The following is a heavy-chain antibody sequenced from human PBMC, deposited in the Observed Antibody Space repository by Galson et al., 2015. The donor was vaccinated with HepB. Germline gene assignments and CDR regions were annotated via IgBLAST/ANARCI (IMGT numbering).Heavy chain of an antibody. CDR3: ARVGSSWYYFDY. CDR2: ISYDGSNI. V-gene: IGHV3-30*04. Sequence: SLRLSCAASGFTFSSYAMHWVRQAPGKGLEWVALISYDGSNINYADSVKGRFTISRDNPKNTLYLQMNSLRAEDTAVYYCARVGSSWYYFDYWGQGTLVTVSS. D-gene: IGHD6-13*01. J-gene: IGHJ4*02. CDR1: GFTFSSYA.